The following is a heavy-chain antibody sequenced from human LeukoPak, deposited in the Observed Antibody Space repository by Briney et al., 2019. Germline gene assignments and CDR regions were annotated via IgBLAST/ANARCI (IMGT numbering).Heavy chain of an antibody. CDR1: GFTFSSYG. J-gene: IGHJ4*02. CDR3: ARDYADYYYDSSGYLDY. CDR2: IWYDGSNK. V-gene: IGHV3-33*01. D-gene: IGHD3-22*01. Sequence: PGGSLRLSCAASGFTFSSYGMHWVRQAPGKGLEWVAVIWYDGSNKYYADSVKGRFTISRDNSKNTLYLQMNSLRAEDTAVYYCARDYADYYYDSSGYLDYWGQGTLVTVSS.